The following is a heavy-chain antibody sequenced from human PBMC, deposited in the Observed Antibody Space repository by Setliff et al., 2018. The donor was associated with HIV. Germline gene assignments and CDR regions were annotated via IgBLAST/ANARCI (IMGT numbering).Heavy chain of an antibody. V-gene: IGHV1-69*05. CDR1: GGTFSNYG. CDR2: IIPISGTA. J-gene: IGHJ4*02. Sequence: SVKVSCKASGGTFSNYGMSWVRQAPGQGLEWMGGIIPISGTANYAQKFQGRVTITTDESTSTAYMELSGLRSEDTAVYYCARGVRDNSGWSSYYFDYWGQGTLVTVSS. CDR3: ARGVRDNSGWSSYYFDY. D-gene: IGHD6-19*01.